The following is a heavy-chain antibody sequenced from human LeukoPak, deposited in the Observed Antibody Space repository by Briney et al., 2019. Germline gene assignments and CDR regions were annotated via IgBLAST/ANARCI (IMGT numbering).Heavy chain of an antibody. J-gene: IGHJ4*02. Sequence: PSETLSLTCAVYGGSFSGYYWSWIRQPPGKGLEWIGEINHSGSTNYNPSLKSRVTISVDTSKNQFSLKLSSVTAADTAVYYCAIGGGYPENTNDYWGQGTLVTVSP. D-gene: IGHD2/OR15-2a*01. CDR1: GGSFSGYY. V-gene: IGHV4-34*01. CDR2: INHSGST. CDR3: AIGGGYPENTNDY.